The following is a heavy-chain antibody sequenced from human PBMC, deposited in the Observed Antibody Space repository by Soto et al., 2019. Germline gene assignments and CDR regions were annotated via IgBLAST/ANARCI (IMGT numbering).Heavy chain of an antibody. D-gene: IGHD2-2*01. CDR1: GVTCDDYA. Sequence: EVQLVESGGGLEQPGRSLRLSCAASGVTCDDYAMHWVRQAPGKGLEWVAGISWNSGNIVYADAVKGRFTISRDNDKNSLYLQMNSRRAEDTALYYCAKGRTTSWFAAYDCWGQGDLVTVSS. V-gene: IGHV3-9*01. CDR3: AKGRTTSWFAAYDC. J-gene: IGHJ4*02. CDR2: ISWNSGNI.